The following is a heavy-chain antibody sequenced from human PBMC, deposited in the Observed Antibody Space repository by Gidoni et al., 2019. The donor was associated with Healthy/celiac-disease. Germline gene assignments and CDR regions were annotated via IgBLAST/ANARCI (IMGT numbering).Heavy chain of an antibody. CDR1: GGSFSGYY. D-gene: IGHD5-18*01. CDR2: INHRGNT. Sequence: HVQLQQWGAGLLKPSDPLSLTCAVDGGSFSGYYWRWIRQPPGKGLEWIEEINHRGNTNYNPSLKSRVTISVDTSKNQFYLKLSSVTAADTAVYYCARGWYSYGLYYYGMDVWGQGTTVTVSS. J-gene: IGHJ6*02. CDR3: ARGWYSYGLYYYGMDV. V-gene: IGHV4-34*01.